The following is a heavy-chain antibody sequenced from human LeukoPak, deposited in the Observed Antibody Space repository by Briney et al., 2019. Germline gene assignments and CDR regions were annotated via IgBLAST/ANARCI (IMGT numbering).Heavy chain of an antibody. J-gene: IGHJ3*02. CDR1: GLTVSSSY. Sequence: GSPKLSCAASGLTVSSSYMSWVGQAPGKGLEWVSIIYNDGSTYYADSMKGRFTISRDNSKNTLYLQVNSLRAEDTAMYYCARNILFAFDIWGPGRKVTVSS. V-gene: IGHV3-53*01. D-gene: IGHD2/OR15-2a*01. CDR2: IYNDGST. CDR3: ARNILFAFDI.